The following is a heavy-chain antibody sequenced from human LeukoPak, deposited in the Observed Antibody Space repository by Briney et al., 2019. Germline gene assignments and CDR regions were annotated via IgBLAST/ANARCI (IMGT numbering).Heavy chain of an antibody. CDR2: IIPILGIA. V-gene: IGHV1-69*04. J-gene: IGHJ4*02. CDR1: VGTFNIYA. Sequence: ASVTVSCKPSVGTFNIYAISWVRQAPGQGREWMGRIIPILGIANYAQKFQGRVTITADKSTSTAYMELSSLRSEDTAVYYCARDLGGSYYVDYFDYWGQGTLVTVSS. CDR3: ARDLGGSYYVDYFDY. D-gene: IGHD1-26*01.